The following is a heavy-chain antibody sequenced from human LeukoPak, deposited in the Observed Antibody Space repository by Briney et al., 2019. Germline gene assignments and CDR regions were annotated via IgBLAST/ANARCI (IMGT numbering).Heavy chain of an antibody. Sequence: GASVKVSCKTSGGTFRSHTFGWVRQAPGQGLEWMGRITPVINSAKYAQKLRDRLTITADTITVTAYMELSSLTPDDTAVYYCTRVNLRGSQYNWFDPWGQGTRVIVSS. CDR2: ITPVINSA. J-gene: IGHJ5*02. CDR3: TRVNLRGSQYNWFDP. V-gene: IGHV1-69*08. CDR1: GGTFRSHT. D-gene: IGHD1-26*01.